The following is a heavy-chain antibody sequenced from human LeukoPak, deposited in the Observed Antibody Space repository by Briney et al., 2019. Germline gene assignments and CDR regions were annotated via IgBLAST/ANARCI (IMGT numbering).Heavy chain of an antibody. V-gene: IGHV3-48*03. CDR3: ARVNYDFWSGYSDY. Sequence: GGSLRLSCAASGFTFSSYEMNWVRQAPGKGLEWVSYISSSGSTIYYADSVKGRFTISRDSAKNSLYLQMNSLRAEDTAVYYCARVNYDFWSGYSDYWGQGTLVTVSS. CDR2: ISSSGSTI. J-gene: IGHJ4*02. D-gene: IGHD3-3*01. CDR1: GFTFSSYE.